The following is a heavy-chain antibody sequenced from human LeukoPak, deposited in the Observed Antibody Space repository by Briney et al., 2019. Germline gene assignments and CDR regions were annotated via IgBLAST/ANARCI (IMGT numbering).Heavy chain of an antibody. J-gene: IGHJ3*01. CDR1: AGSINGYY. D-gene: IGHD3-16*01. Sequence: SETLSLTCTVSAGSINGYYCTWIRQPPGKGLEWIGYTYYSGSTNYNPSLKSRVTLSVHTSNNQFSLRLSSVTAADTAMYYCARRRLGDAFDVWGQGTMVAVSS. V-gene: IGHV4-59*08. CDR2: TYYSGST. CDR3: ARRRLGDAFDV.